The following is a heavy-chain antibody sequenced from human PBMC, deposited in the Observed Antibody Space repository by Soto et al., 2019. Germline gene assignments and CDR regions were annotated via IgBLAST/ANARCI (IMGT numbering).Heavy chain of an antibody. Sequence: QVQLQESGPGLVKPSQTLSLTCTVSGGSISSGGYYWSWIRQHPGKGLEWIGYIYYSGSTYFNPSLKSRVTISVDTSKNQFSLKLSSVTAADTAVYYCARLEGRSYYYYGMDVWGQGTTVTVSS. CDR1: GGSISSGGYY. CDR3: ARLEGRSYYYYGMDV. J-gene: IGHJ6*02. D-gene: IGHD1-26*01. CDR2: IYYSGST. V-gene: IGHV4-31*03.